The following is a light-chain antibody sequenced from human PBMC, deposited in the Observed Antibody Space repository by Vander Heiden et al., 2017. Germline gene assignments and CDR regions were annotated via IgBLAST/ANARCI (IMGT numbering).Light chain of an antibody. V-gene: IGLV1-44*01. Sequence: VTISCSGSSSNIGSNTVNWYQQLPGTAPKLLIYSNNQRPSGVPDRFSGSKSGTSASLAISGLQAEDEADYYCAAWDDSRNGYVFGTGTKVTVL. CDR2: SNN. CDR3: AAWDDSRNGYV. J-gene: IGLJ1*01. CDR1: SSNIGSNT.